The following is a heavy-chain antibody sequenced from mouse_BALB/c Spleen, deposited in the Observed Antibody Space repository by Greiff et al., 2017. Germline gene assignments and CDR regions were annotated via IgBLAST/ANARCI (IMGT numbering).Heavy chain of an antibody. J-gene: IGHJ2*01. CDR1: GYTFTSYN. V-gene: IGHV1-12*01. Sequence: QVQLQQPGAELVKPGASVKMSCKASGYTFTSYNMHWVKQTPGQGLEWIGAIYPGNGDTSYNQKFKGKATLTADKSSSTAYMQLSSLTSEDSAVYYCARWGYYSPFDYWGQGTTLTVSS. CDR3: ARWGYYSPFDY. CDR2: IYPGNGDT. D-gene: IGHD2-3*01.